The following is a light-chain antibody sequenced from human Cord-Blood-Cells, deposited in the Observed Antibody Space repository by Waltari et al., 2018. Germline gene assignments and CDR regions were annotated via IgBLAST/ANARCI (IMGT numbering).Light chain of an antibody. CDR3: CSYAGSSTLV. V-gene: IGLV2-23*02. CDR2: EVS. Sequence: QSVLTQPAPVSRSPRPSITISFTGTSSDVGSDNLVSWYQHHPGKAPKLMIYEVSKRPSGVSNRFSGSKSGNTASLTISGLQAEDEADYYCCSYAGSSTLVFGGGTKLTVL. CDR1: SSDVGSDNL. J-gene: IGLJ3*02.